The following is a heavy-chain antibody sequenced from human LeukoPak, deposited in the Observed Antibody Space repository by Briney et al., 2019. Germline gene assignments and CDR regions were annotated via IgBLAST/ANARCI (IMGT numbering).Heavy chain of an antibody. J-gene: IGHJ3*02. V-gene: IGHV3-7*01. CDR1: GFTFSNYW. Sequence: GGSLRLSCAASGFTFSNYWMNWVRQAPGKGLEWVANIKQDGSAKYYVDSVKGRFTISRDNAKNSLYLQVNSLRAEDTAVYYCARASGYTSGWYDDAFDIWGQGTMVTVSS. D-gene: IGHD6-19*01. CDR3: ARASGYTSGWYDDAFDI. CDR2: IKQDGSAK.